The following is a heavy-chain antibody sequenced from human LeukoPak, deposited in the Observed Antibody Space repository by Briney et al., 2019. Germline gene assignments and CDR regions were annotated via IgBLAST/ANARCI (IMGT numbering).Heavy chain of an antibody. CDR3: ARIAVAEDYYFDY. Sequence: SETLSLTCTVSGGSISSNSYYWGWIRQPPGTGLKWIGSIYDSGSTYYNPSLKSRVTISVDTSKNQFSLKLRSVTAADTAVYYCARIAVAEDYYFDYWGQGTLVTVSS. CDR1: GGSISSNSYY. D-gene: IGHD6-19*01. J-gene: IGHJ4*02. CDR2: IYDSGST. V-gene: IGHV4-39*01.